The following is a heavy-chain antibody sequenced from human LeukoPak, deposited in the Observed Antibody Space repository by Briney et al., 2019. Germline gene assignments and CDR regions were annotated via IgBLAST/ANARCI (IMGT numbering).Heavy chain of an antibody. V-gene: IGHV3-7*03. CDR3: ARDQSDYDILPGYYRYFDY. CDR1: GFTFSSYW. CDR2: IKQDGSEK. Sequence: GGSLRLSCAASGFTFSSYWMSWVRQAPGKGLEWVANIKQDGSEKYYVDSVKGRFTISRDNAKNSLYLQMNSLRAEDTAVYYCARDQSDYDILPGYYRYFDYWGQGTLVTVSS. D-gene: IGHD3-9*01. J-gene: IGHJ4*02.